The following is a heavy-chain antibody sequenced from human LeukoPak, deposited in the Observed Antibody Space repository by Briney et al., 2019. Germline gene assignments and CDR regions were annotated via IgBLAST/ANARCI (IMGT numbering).Heavy chain of an antibody. D-gene: IGHD6-13*01. CDR2: TYYSGGT. Sequence: SETLSLTCTVSGGSVSSGSYYWSWIRQPPGKGLEWIGYTYYSGGTNYNPSLKSRVTISVDTSKNQFSLKLSSVTAADTAVYYCARVGSSSWYSHKTPFDYWGQGTLVTVSP. CDR3: ARVGSSSWYSHKTPFDY. V-gene: IGHV4-61*01. J-gene: IGHJ4*02. CDR1: GGSVSSGSYY.